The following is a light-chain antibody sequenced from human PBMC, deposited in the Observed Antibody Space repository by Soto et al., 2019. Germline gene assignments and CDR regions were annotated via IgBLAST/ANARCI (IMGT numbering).Light chain of an antibody. V-gene: IGKV3-11*01. CDR3: HQRQYWPPIT. Sequence: EIVLTQFPGTLSLSPGERATLSCRASQSVANNFLAWHQQKPGQAPSLLMYGASTRATGIPARFSGSGSGTEFTLTISSLEPEDFAVYYCHQRQYWPPITFGQGTRLEIK. CDR1: QSVANNF. CDR2: GAS. J-gene: IGKJ5*01.